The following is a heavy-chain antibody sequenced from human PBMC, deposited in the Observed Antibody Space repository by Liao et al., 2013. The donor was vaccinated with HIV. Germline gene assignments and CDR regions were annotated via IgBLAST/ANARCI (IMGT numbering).Heavy chain of an antibody. CDR1: GYSAGSGFF. Sequence: QVQLQQWGAGLLKPSETLSLTCAVSGYSAGSGFFWGWIRQSPGKGLEWLGSIYSGGTYYNPSLQSRVTVSLDTSKRQFSLQVTSVTAADTAVYYCARGDLTIEDGDWFDPWGQGNPGHRLL. V-gene: IGHV4-38-2*01. CDR3: ARGDLTIEDGDWFDP. J-gene: IGHJ5*02. CDR2: IYSGGT. D-gene: IGHD4/OR15-4a*01.